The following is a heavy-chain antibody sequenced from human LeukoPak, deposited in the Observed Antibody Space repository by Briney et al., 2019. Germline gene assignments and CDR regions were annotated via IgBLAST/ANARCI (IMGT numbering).Heavy chain of an antibody. CDR1: GGSFSGYY. Sequence: SETLSLTCAVYGGSFSGYYWSWIRQPPGKGLEWIGEINHSGSTNYNPSLKSRVTISVDTSKNQFSLKLSSVTAADTAVYYCARDRDYYYGSGGYYYYWGQGTLVTVSS. J-gene: IGHJ4*02. D-gene: IGHD3-10*01. V-gene: IGHV4-34*01. CDR2: INHSGST. CDR3: ARDRDYYYGSGGYYYY.